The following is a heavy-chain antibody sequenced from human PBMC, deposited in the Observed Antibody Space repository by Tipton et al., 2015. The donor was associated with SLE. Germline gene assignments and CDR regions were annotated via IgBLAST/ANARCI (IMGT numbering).Heavy chain of an antibody. Sequence: SLTCTVSGGSISFDYWSWIRQSAGRGLEWIGRIYSSGDRDYNPSLRSRVTMSIDASQNRVSLRLKSVSAADTAVYYCAEVGYDFWSGYTNAFDIWGQGTMVTVSS. CDR3: AEVGYDFWSGYTNAFDI. J-gene: IGHJ3*02. D-gene: IGHD3-3*01. V-gene: IGHV4-4*07. CDR2: IYSSGDR. CDR1: GGSISFDY.